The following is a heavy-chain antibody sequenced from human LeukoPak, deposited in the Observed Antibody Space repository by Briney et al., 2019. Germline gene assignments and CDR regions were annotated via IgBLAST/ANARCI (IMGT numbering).Heavy chain of an antibody. Sequence: GGSLRLSCAASGLTFSSYGMHWVRQAPGNGLEWVAFIRYDGSNKYYADSVKGRFTISRDNSKNTLYPQMNSLRAEDTAVYYCAKDQFRDGVVDYWGQGTLVTVSS. CDR3: AKDQFRDGVVDY. J-gene: IGHJ4*02. V-gene: IGHV3-30*02. D-gene: IGHD2-8*01. CDR1: GLTFSSYG. CDR2: IRYDGSNK.